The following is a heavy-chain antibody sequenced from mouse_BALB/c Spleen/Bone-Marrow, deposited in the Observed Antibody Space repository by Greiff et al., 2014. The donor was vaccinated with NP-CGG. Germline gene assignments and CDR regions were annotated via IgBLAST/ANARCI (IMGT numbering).Heavy chain of an antibody. CDR3: AHDAPFAY. CDR2: IDPANGNT. D-gene: IGHD2-3*01. CDR1: GFNIKDTY. J-gene: IGHJ3*01. Sequence: VQLQQPGAELVKPGASVKLSCTTSGFNIKDTYIHWVKQRPEQDLEWIGRIDPANGNTKYDPEFQGKATITADTSSKTAYLHLSSLTSEDTAVYSCAHDAPFAYWGQGTLVTVSA. V-gene: IGHV14-3*02.